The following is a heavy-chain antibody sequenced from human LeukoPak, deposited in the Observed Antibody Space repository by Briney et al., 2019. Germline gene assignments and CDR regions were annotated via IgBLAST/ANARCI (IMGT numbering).Heavy chain of an antibody. CDR1: GFTFSSYG. V-gene: IGHV3-33*01. CDR2: IWYDGSNK. J-gene: IGHJ6*03. Sequence: GGSLRLSCAASGFTFSSYGMHWVRQAPGKGLEWVAVIWYDGSNKYYADSVKGRFTISRDNSKNTLYLQMNSLRAEDTAVYYWAREGGAYYGSGSYGGMDVWGKGTTVTVSS. D-gene: IGHD3-10*01. CDR3: AREGGAYYGSGSYGGMDV.